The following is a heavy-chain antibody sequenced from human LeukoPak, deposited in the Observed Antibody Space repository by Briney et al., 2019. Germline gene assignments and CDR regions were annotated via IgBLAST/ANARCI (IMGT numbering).Heavy chain of an antibody. Sequence: GASVKVSCKASGYTFTGYYMHWVRQAPGQGLKWMGWINPNSGGTNYAQKFQGRVTMTRDTSISTAYMELSRLRSDDTAVYYCARDGYSSGWYSGDYWGQGTLVTVSS. J-gene: IGHJ4*02. CDR2: INPNSGGT. CDR1: GYTFTGYY. D-gene: IGHD6-19*01. CDR3: ARDGYSSGWYSGDY. V-gene: IGHV1-2*02.